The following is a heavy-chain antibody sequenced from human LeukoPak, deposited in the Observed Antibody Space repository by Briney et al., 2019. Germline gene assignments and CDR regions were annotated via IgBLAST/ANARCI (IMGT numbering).Heavy chain of an antibody. J-gene: IGHJ3*02. CDR3: ARDYILPLETDNGDGFAI. CDR1: GYTFRQYS. V-gene: IGHV1-18*01. D-gene: IGHD3-3*02. CDR2: VSPSHTTR. Sequence: ASVKVSCKASGYTFRQYSISWVRQAPGKGLEWMGWVSPSHTTRVYAQEFQGRVTMTADTNTNTVPMELRSLRSDDTAVYFCARDYILPLETDNGDGFAIWGQGTVVTVSS.